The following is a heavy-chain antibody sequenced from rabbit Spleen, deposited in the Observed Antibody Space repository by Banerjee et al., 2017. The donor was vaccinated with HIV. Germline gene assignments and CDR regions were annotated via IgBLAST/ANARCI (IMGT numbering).Heavy chain of an antibody. CDR2: IYAGGDDST. Sequence: QSLEESGGGLVQPEGSLTLTCKASGFDFSSGYDMCWVRQAPGKGLEWIACIYAGGDDSTYYASWAKGRFTSSKTSSTTVTLQMTSLTVADTSTYFCARDAGRGDYIDGVFNLWGPGTLVTV. CDR3: ARDAGRGDYIDGVFNL. V-gene: IGHV1S40*01. CDR1: GFDFSSGYD. D-gene: IGHD8-1*01. J-gene: IGHJ4*01.